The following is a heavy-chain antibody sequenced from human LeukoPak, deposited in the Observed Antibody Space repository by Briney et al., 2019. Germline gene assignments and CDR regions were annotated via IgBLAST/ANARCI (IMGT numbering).Heavy chain of an antibody. CDR2: INPSGGST. CDR3: ARAYGFWSGYPNYYYMDV. J-gene: IGHJ6*03. D-gene: IGHD3-3*01. CDR1: GYTFTSYY. Sequence: GASVKVSCKASGYTFTSYYMHWVRQAPGQGLEWMGIINPSGGSTSYAQKFQGRVTMTRDTSTGTVYMELSSLRSEDTAVYYCARAYGFWSGYPNYYYMDVWGKGTTVTVSS. V-gene: IGHV1-46*01.